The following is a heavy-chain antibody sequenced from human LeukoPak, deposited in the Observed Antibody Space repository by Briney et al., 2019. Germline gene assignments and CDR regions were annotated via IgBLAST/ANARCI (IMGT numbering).Heavy chain of an antibody. V-gene: IGHV3-21*01. CDR2: ISSSSSYI. CDR3: AREGYDILTGYLNWFDP. CDR1: GFTFSSYS. Sequence: PGGSLRLSCAASGFTFSSYSMNWVRQAPGKGLEWVSSISSSSSYIYYADSVKGRFTISRDNAKNSLYLQMNSLRAEDTAVYYCAREGYDILTGYLNWFDPWGQGTLVTVSS. J-gene: IGHJ5*02. D-gene: IGHD3-9*01.